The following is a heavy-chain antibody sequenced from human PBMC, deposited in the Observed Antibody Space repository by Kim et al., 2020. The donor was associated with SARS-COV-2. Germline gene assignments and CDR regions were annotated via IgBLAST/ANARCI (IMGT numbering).Heavy chain of an antibody. J-gene: IGHJ5*02. Sequence: ASVKVSCKASGYTFTSYYMHWVRQAPGQGLEWMGIINPSGGSTSYAQKFQGRVTMTRDTSTSTVYMELSSLRSEDTAVYYCARNDFDWLLRNWFDPWGQGTLVTVSS. V-gene: IGHV1-46*01. D-gene: IGHD3-9*01. CDR3: ARNDFDWLLRNWFDP. CDR1: GYTFTSYY. CDR2: INPSGGST.